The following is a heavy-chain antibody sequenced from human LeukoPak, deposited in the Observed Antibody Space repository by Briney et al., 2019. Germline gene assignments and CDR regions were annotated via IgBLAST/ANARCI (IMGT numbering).Heavy chain of an antibody. D-gene: IGHD5-24*01. CDR1: GGSISSYY. CDR3: AGRLWRRDGYNLSAFDI. Sequence: PSETLSLTCTVSGGSISSYYWNWIRQPPGKGLEWIGYIYYSGSTNYNPSLKSRVTISVDTSKNQFSLKLSSVTAADTAVYYCAGRLWRRDGYNLSAFDIWGQGTMVTVSS. CDR2: IYYSGST. V-gene: IGHV4-59*01. J-gene: IGHJ3*02.